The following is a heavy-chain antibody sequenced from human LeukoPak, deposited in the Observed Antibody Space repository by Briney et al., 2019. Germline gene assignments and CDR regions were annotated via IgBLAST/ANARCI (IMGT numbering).Heavy chain of an antibody. D-gene: IGHD5-18*01. Sequence: GGSLRLSCAASGFTFNNYAMSWVRPAPGKGLEWVSAISGSGANTYYADSDKGRYTISRDNSENTLYLQMNSLRAEDTALYYCAKLFSRIQLWPAAGYFQHWGQGTLVAGS. CDR3: AKLFSRIQLWPAAGYFQH. J-gene: IGHJ1*01. V-gene: IGHV3-23*01. CDR1: GFTFNNYA. CDR2: ISGSGANT.